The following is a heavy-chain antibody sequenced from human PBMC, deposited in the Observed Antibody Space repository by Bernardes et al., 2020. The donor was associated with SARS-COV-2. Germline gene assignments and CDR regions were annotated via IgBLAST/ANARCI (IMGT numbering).Heavy chain of an antibody. D-gene: IGHD1-26*01. CDR3: ARVEAYSDQTPQTIYYYYYGMDV. CDR2: ISSSSSYI. V-gene: IGHV3-21*01. Sequence: GGSLRLSCAASGFTFSSYSMNWVRQAPGKGLEWVSSISSSSSYIYYADSVKGRFTISRDNAKNSLYLQMNSLRAEDTAVYYCARVEAYSDQTPQTIYYYYYGMDVWGQGTTVTVSS. CDR1: GFTFSSYS. J-gene: IGHJ6*02.